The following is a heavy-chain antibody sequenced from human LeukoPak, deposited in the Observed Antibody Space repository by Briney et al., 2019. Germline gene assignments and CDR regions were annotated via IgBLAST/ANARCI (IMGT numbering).Heavy chain of an antibody. V-gene: IGHV3-23*01. Sequence: GGSLRLSCAASGVTFSRYAMSWVRQAPGKGLEWVSAISGSGGSTYYADSVKGRFTISRDNSKNTLYLQMNSLRAEDTAVYYCAKVEDYGDYYFDYWGQGTLVTVSS. D-gene: IGHD4-17*01. J-gene: IGHJ4*02. CDR1: GVTFSRYA. CDR2: ISGSGGST. CDR3: AKVEDYGDYYFDY.